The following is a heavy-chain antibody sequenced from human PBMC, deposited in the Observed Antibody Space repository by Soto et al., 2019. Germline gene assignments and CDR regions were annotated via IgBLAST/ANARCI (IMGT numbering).Heavy chain of an antibody. CDR1: GFTVSNNH. Sequence: VQLVESGGGLIQPGGSLRLSCAASGFTVSNNHMTWVRQAAGKGLELVSFVHGGGSTSYADSVKGRFTSSRDNSKNTLGLQMDSLRAEDTAIYYCAGRLTTAASLDYWGRGTRVTVSS. CDR3: AGRLTTAASLDY. CDR2: VHGGGST. V-gene: IGHV3-53*01. J-gene: IGHJ4*02. D-gene: IGHD3-16*01.